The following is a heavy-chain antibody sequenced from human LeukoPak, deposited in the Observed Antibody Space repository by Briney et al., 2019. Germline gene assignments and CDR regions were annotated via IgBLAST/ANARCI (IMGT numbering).Heavy chain of an antibody. J-gene: IGHJ3*02. CDR1: GFTFSSYS. V-gene: IGHV3-21*01. D-gene: IGHD5-12*01. CDR3: ARSPNHVRYSGCDLAFGI. Sequence: GGSLRLSCAASGFTFSSYSMNWVRQAPGKGLEWVSSISSSSSYIYYADSVKGRFTISRDNAKNSLYLQMNSLRAEDTAVYYCARSPNHVRYSGCDLAFGIWGQGTMVTVSS. CDR2: ISSSSSYI.